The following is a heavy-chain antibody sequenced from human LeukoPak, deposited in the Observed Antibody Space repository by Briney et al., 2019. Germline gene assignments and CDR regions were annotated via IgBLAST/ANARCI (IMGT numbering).Heavy chain of an antibody. Sequence: PGGSLRLSCAASGFTFSSYWMSWVRQASGKWLEWVANIKQDGSEKYYVDSVKGRFTISRDNAKNSLYLQMNSLRAEDTAVYYCARDETCTSTPPYYFDYWGQGTLVTVSS. CDR1: GFTFSSYW. D-gene: IGHD2/OR15-2a*01. CDR2: IKQDGSEK. V-gene: IGHV3-7*01. CDR3: ARDETCTSTPPYYFDY. J-gene: IGHJ4*02.